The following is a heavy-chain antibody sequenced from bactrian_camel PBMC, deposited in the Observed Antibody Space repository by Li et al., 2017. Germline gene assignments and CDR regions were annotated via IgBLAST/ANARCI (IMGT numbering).Heavy chain of an antibody. CDR1: GFTFSNYD. CDR3: TDAYGMGPGGY. D-gene: IGHD5*01. V-gene: IGHV3S10*01. Sequence: VQLVESGGGSVQSGGSLRLSCAASGFTFSNYDMSWVRQVPGKGLEWVSSINGDGGTFYPDSVKGRFTISRDNAKNTVYLQLNSLKTEGMAIYYCTDAYGMGPGGYWGQETQVTVS. CDR2: INGDGGT. J-gene: IGHJ4*01.